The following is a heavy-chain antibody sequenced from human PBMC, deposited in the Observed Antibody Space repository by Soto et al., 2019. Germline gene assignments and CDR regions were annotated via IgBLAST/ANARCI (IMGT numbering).Heavy chain of an antibody. D-gene: IGHD3-3*01. CDR3: ARDGTYDFWSGYYIPLGLDY. V-gene: IGHV3-21*01. Sequence: GGSLRLSCAASGFTFSSYSMNWVRQAPGKGLEWVSSISSSSSYIYYADSVKGRFTISRDNAKNSLYLQMNSLRAEDTAVYYCARDGTYDFWSGYYIPLGLDYWGQGTLVTVSS. J-gene: IGHJ4*02. CDR2: ISSSSSYI. CDR1: GFTFSSYS.